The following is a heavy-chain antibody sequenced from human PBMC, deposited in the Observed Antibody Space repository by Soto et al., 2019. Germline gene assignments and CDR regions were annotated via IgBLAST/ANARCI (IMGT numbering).Heavy chain of an antibody. V-gene: IGHV3-21*01. CDR1: GFTFSSYS. CDR2: ISSSSSYI. Sequence: EVQLVESGGGLVKPGGSLRLSCAASGFTFSSYSMNWVRQAPGKGLEWVSSISSSSSYIYYADSVKGPFTISRDNAKHSLYLQMNSLRAEDTAVYYCARGSITGTDYYYYYMDVWGKGTTVTVSS. CDR3: ARGSITGTDYYYYYMDV. D-gene: IGHD1-20*01. J-gene: IGHJ6*03.